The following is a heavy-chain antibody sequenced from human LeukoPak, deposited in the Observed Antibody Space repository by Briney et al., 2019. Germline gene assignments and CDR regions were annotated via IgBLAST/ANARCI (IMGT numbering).Heavy chain of an antibody. CDR3: ARPKIPTSREIYFDQ. V-gene: IGHV3-66*04. CDR2: IYSAGST. CDR1: GFSVSSSY. J-gene: IGHJ4*02. Sequence: GGSLRLSCAGPGFSVSSSYVSWVRQAPGKGLEWVSVIYSAGSTYYADSVKGRFTISRDNSKNTLYLQMNSLRAEDTAVYYCARPKIPTSREIYFDQWGQGTLVTVSS. D-gene: IGHD2-2*02.